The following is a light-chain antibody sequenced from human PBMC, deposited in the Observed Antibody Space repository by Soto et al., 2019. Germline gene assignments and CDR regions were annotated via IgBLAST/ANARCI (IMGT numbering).Light chain of an antibody. J-gene: IGKJ1*01. V-gene: IGKV3-15*01. CDR2: AAS. CDR1: QSVSSN. Sequence: IMMAQSPATLSVSPGERATLSCRASQSVSSNLAWYQQKPGQAPRLLIYAASTRATGIPARFSGSGSGTEFTLTISSLQSEDCAVYYCQQYNNWPGTFGQGTKVDIK. CDR3: QQYNNWPGT.